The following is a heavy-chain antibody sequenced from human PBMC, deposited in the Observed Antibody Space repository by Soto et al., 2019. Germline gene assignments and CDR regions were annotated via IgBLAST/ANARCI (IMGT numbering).Heavy chain of an antibody. V-gene: IGHV4-59*01. D-gene: IGHD5-18*01. CDR2: IYYSGST. CDR3: ARDFVSGYSYGYYGMDV. CDR1: GGSISSYY. Sequence: SETLSLTCTVSGGSISSYYWSWIRQPPGKGLEWIGYIYYSGSTNYNPSLKSRVTISVDTSKNQFSLKLSSVTAADTAVYYCARDFVSGYSYGYYGMDVWGQGTTVTVSS. J-gene: IGHJ6*02.